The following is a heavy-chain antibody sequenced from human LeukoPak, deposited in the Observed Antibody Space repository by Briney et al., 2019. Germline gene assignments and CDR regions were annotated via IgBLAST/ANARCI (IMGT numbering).Heavy chain of an antibody. CDR1: GGSISSSSYY. V-gene: IGHV4-39*07. D-gene: IGHD6-13*01. CDR3: TSLPVAAAP. CDR2: IYYSGST. J-gene: IGHJ5*02. Sequence: PSQTLSLTCTVSGGSISSSSYYWGWIRQPPGKGLEWIGSIYYSGSTYYNPSLKSRVTISVDTSKNQFSLKLSSVTAADTAVYYCTSLPVAAAPWGQGTLVTVSS.